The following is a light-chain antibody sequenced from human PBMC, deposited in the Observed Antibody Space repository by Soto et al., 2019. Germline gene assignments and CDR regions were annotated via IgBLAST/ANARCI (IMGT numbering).Light chain of an antibody. Sequence: DIQLTQSPSTLSASVGDRVSITCRASQSISTWLAWYQQKPGKAPKLLIFDASSLESRVSSRFSGRGSGTQFTLTTSSLQPDDFATYYCQQYSTYPWTFGQGDKVEFK. CDR3: QQYSTYPWT. V-gene: IGKV1-5*01. CDR2: DAS. J-gene: IGKJ1*01. CDR1: QSISTW.